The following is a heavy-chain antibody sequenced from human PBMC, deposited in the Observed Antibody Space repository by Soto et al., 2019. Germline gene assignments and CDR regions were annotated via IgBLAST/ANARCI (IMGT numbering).Heavy chain of an antibody. J-gene: IGHJ3*02. V-gene: IGHV3-30-3*01. D-gene: IGHD5-18*01. CDR2: ISYDGSNK. CDR1: GFTFSSYA. CDR3: ARSDRGGYSYGSEADAFDI. Sequence: VQLVESGGGVVQPGRSLRLSCAASGFTFSSYAMHWVRQAPGKGLEWVAVISYDGSNKYYADSVKGRFTISRDNSKNTLYLQMNSLRAEDTAVYYCARSDRGGYSYGSEADAFDIWGQGTMVTVSS.